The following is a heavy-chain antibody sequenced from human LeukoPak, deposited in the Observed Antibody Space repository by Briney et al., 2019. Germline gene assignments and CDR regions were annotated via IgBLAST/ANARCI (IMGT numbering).Heavy chain of an antibody. CDR3: ARYPPRDFGLVIMGGDYYMDV. J-gene: IGHJ6*03. V-gene: IGHV1-69*01. CDR1: GGTFSSYA. CDR2: IIPIFGTA. Sequence: SVKVSCKASGGTFSSYAISWVRQAPGQGLEWMGGIIPIFGTANYAQKFQGRVTITADESTSTAYMELSSLRSEDTAVYYCARYPPRDFGLVIMGGDYYMDVWGKGTTVTVS. D-gene: IGHD3-3*01.